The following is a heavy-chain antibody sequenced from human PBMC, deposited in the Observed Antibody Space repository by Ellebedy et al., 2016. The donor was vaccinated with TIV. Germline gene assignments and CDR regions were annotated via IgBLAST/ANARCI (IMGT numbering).Heavy chain of an antibody. V-gene: IGHV3-23*01. CDR2: ISNNGGST. J-gene: IGHJ4*02. Sequence: GESLKISCEGSGFTFSSYAMSWVRQAPGKGLEWVSSISNNGGSTFYIASVKGRFTISRDKFKNTLYLQMNSLRAEDTAVYYCAKGGVATTTYSDYWGQGTLVTVSS. D-gene: IGHD5-12*01. CDR3: AKGGVATTTYSDY. CDR1: GFTFSSYA.